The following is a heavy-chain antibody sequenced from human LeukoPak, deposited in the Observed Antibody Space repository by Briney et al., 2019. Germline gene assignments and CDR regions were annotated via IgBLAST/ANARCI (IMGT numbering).Heavy chain of an antibody. CDR3: ARDGRAVAGTAWFDP. J-gene: IGHJ5*02. V-gene: IGHV4-31*03. D-gene: IGHD6-19*01. CDR2: IYYSGST. CDR1: GGSISSGGYY. Sequence: SETLSLTCTVSGGSISSGGYYWSRIRQHPGQGLEWIGYIYYSGSTYYNPSLKSRVTISVDTSKNQFSLKLSSVTAADTAVYYCARDGRAVAGTAWFDPWGQGTLVTVSS.